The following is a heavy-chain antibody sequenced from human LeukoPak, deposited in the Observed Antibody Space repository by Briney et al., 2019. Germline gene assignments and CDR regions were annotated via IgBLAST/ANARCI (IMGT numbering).Heavy chain of an antibody. D-gene: IGHD1-26*01. CDR2: ISAYNGNT. V-gene: IGHV1-18*01. J-gene: IGHJ4*02. Sequence: ASVKLSCKASGYTFTSYGISWVRQAPGQGLEWMGWISAYNGNTNYAQKLQGRVTMTTDTSTSTAYMELRSLRSDDTAVYYCARGPVVGATMRDFDYWGQGTLVTVSS. CDR1: GYTFTSYG. CDR3: ARGPVVGATMRDFDY.